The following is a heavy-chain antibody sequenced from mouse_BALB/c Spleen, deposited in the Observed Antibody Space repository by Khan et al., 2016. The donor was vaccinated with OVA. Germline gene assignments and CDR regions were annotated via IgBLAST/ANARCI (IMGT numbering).Heavy chain of an antibody. Sequence: EVQLLETGGDLVKPGGSLKLSCAAPGFTFSSYSMSWVRQTPDKRLEWVATISSGGDYTYYPDSVKGRFTISRDNARNTLYLQMSSPKSEDTAMYYCASHLTGSFAYWGQGTLVTVSA. CDR2: ISSGGDYT. CDR3: ASHLTGSFAY. CDR1: GFTFSSYS. J-gene: IGHJ3*01. D-gene: IGHD4-1*01. V-gene: IGHV5-6*01.